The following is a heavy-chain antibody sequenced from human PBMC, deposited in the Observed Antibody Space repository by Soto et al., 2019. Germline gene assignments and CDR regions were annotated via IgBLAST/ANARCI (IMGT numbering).Heavy chain of an antibody. Sequence: QVQLQQWGAGLLKPSETLSLTCTVNGGSLTGYYWSWIRQPPGKGLEWIGEVKDGGSTNYSPSLRGRGSISAYTSKNPFSLRLNSVTAADTAVYFCARGQEGLVATHWDQGALVTVSS. CDR3: ARGQEGLVATH. D-gene: IGHD5-12*01. CDR2: VKDGGST. V-gene: IGHV4-34*01. J-gene: IGHJ4*02. CDR1: GGSLTGYY.